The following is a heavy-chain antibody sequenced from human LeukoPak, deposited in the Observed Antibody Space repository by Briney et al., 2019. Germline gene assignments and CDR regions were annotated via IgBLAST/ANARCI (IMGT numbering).Heavy chain of an antibody. V-gene: IGHV1-2*02. CDR3: AREVTGDPYYYYGMDV. Sequence: ASVKVSCKASGYTFTGYYMHWVRQAPGQGLEWMGWINPNSGGTNYARKFQGRVTMTRDTSISTAYMELSRLRSDDTAVYYCAREVTGDPYYYYGMDVWGQGTTVTVSS. CDR2: INPNSGGT. CDR1: GYTFTGYY. J-gene: IGHJ6*02. D-gene: IGHD7-27*01.